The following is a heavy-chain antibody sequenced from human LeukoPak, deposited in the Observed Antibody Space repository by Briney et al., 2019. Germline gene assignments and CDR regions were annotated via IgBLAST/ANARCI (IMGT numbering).Heavy chain of an antibody. Sequence: SETLSLTCSVSGGFISSSSYYWGWLRQPPGKGLEWIASIYYSGNTYNNPSLKSRVTVSVDKSKNQFSLKLSSVIEADTAVYYCARAYAGYASRFDYWGQGILVTVSS. CDR2: IYYSGNT. CDR3: ARAYAGYASRFDY. CDR1: GGFISSSSYY. D-gene: IGHD1-1*01. V-gene: IGHV4-39*07. J-gene: IGHJ4*02.